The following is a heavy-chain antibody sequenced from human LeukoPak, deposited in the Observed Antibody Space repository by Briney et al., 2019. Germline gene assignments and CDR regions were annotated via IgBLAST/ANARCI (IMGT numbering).Heavy chain of an antibody. J-gene: IGHJ4*02. CDR2: INPNSGGT. Sequence: ASVKVSCKASGYTFTGYYMHWVRQAPGQGLEWMGWINPNSGGTNYAQTFQRRVTMTRDTSINTAYMELSRLRSVDPAVYYWARDFSWELSDYWGEGTLVTVSS. CDR1: GYTFTGYY. CDR3: ARDFSWELSDY. V-gene: IGHV1-2*02. D-gene: IGHD1-26*01.